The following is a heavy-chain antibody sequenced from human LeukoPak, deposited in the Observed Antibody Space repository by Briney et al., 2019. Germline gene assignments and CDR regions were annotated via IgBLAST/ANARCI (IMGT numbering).Heavy chain of an antibody. CDR1: GGTFSSYA. Sequence: SVKVSCKASGGTFSSYAISWVRQAPGQGLEWMGGIIPIFGTADYAQKFQGRVTITADESTSTAYMELSSLRSEDTAVYYCASPSHFNYYDSTGPALDIWGQGTMVTVSS. V-gene: IGHV1-69*13. CDR3: ASPSHFNYYDSTGPALDI. CDR2: IIPIFGTA. J-gene: IGHJ3*02. D-gene: IGHD3-22*01.